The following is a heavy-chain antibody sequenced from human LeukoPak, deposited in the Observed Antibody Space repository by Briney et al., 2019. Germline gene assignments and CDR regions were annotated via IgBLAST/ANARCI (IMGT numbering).Heavy chain of an antibody. Sequence: GASVKVSCKASGYTFTGYYMHWVRQAPGQGLEWMGWINPNSGGTNYAQKFQGRVTMTRDTSISTAYMELSRLRSDDTAVYYCARGPPTLWFGESTGGYDYWGQGTLVTVSS. CDR2: INPNSGGT. CDR3: ARGPPTLWFGESTGGYDY. D-gene: IGHD3-10*01. CDR1: GYTFTGYY. J-gene: IGHJ4*02. V-gene: IGHV1-2*02.